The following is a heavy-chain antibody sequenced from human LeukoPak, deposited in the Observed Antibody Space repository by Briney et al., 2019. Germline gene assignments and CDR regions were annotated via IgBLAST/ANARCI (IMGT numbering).Heavy chain of an antibody. Sequence: GGSLRLSCAASGFTFSSYAMHWVRQAPGKGLEWVAVISYDGSNKYYADSVKGRFTISRDNSKNTLYLQMNSLRAEDTAVYYCAKGGYSSSYDAFDIWGQGTMVTVSS. J-gene: IGHJ3*02. CDR2: ISYDGSNK. CDR3: AKGGYSSSYDAFDI. CDR1: GFTFSSYA. D-gene: IGHD6-6*01. V-gene: IGHV3-30-3*01.